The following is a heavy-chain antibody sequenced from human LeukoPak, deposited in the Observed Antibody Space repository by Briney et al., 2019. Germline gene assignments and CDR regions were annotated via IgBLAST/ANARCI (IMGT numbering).Heavy chain of an antibody. CDR1: GYTLSDFW. D-gene: IGHD4-11*01. V-gene: IGHV3-7*01. J-gene: IGHJ1*01. CDR3: ARESTEERPGY. CDR2: MNQDGSDK. Sequence: PGGSLRLSCAASGYTLSDFWMSWVRQAPGKGLEWVANMNQDGSDKNYVDSVKGRFTISRDNAKNSLYLQMNSLRAEDTGVYYCARESTEERPGYWGQGTLVIVSS.